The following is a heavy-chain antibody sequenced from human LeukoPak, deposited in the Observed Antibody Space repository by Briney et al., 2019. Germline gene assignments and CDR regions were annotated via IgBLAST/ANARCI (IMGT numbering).Heavy chain of an antibody. D-gene: IGHD1-1*01. CDR3: TTEGSKY. CDR1: GYSFSNYW. V-gene: IGHV5-51*01. J-gene: IGHJ4*02. CDR2: IHPGNSDI. Sequence: GESLKISCKGSGYSFSNYWIGWVRQMPGKGLEWMGIIHPGNSDIRYSPTFQGQVTISADKSINTAYLQWSSLKASDTAIYYCTTEGSKYWAKGTLATVSS.